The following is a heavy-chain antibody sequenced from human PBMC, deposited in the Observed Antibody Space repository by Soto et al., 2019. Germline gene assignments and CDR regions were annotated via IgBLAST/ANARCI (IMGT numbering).Heavy chain of an antibody. CDR3: ARGYCYGSGRLYYYYGMDV. J-gene: IGHJ6*02. Sequence: PXESLSRPGAACGGCFSGYYWSWIRQPPRKALEWIGQINHSGSTNYNPSLKSRVTISVDTSKNQFSRKLSSGTAADTAVYYCARGYCYGSGRLYYYYGMDVWGQRTTVTVSS. V-gene: IGHV4-34*01. CDR2: INHSGST. CDR1: GGCFSGYY. D-gene: IGHD3-10*01.